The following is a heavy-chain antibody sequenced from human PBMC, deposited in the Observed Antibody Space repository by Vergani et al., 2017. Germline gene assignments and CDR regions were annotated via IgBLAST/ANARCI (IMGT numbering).Heavy chain of an antibody. Sequence: VQLVQSGAEVKKPGASVKVSCKASGYTFTSYGISWVRQMPGKGLEWMGRIDPSDSYTNYSPSFQGHVTISADKSISTAYLQWSSLKASDTAMYYCARDGGFGDPWGQGTLVTVSS. CDR3: ARDGGFGDP. CDR2: IDPSDSYT. V-gene: IGHV5-10-1*01. CDR1: GYTFTSYG. J-gene: IGHJ5*02. D-gene: IGHD3-16*01.